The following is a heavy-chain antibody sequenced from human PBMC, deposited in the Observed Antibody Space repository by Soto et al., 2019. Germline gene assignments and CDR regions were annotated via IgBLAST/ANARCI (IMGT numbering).Heavy chain of an antibody. Sequence: RRLSCAASGFTFSSYAMHWVRQAPGKGLEWVAVISYDGSNKYYADSVKGRFTISRDNSKNTLYLQMNSLRAEDTAVYYCARAGPDSSGWNFDYWGQGTLVTVSS. V-gene: IGHV3-30-3*01. CDR1: GFTFSSYA. CDR3: ARAGPDSSGWNFDY. CDR2: ISYDGSNK. D-gene: IGHD6-19*01. J-gene: IGHJ4*02.